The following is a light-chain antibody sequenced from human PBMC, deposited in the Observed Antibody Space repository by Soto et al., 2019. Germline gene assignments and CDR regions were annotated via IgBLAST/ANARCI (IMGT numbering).Light chain of an antibody. CDR3: QQSLNPKT. Sequence: ENVLTQSPGTLSLSPGEIATLSFRASESVSSIYVAWYQQKPGQAPTLLIYGASTRATGIPDRFSGSGSGTDFTLTIDRLEPEDFAVYYCQQSLNPKTFGQGTKVDIK. V-gene: IGKV3-20*01. J-gene: IGKJ1*01. CDR2: GAS. CDR1: ESVSSIY.